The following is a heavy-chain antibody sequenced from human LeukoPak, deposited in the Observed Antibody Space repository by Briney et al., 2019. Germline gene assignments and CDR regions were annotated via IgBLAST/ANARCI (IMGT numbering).Heavy chain of an antibody. D-gene: IGHD6-19*01. Sequence: PGGSLRLSCAASGFTFSSYGMHWVRQAPGKGLEWVAVIWYDGSNKYYADSVKGRFTISRDNSKNTLYLQMNSLRAEDTAVYYCAKVKGEYSSGSDYYYYGMDVWGQGTTVTVSS. CDR2: IWYDGSNK. CDR3: AKVKGEYSSGSDYYYYGMDV. CDR1: GFTFSSYG. V-gene: IGHV3-33*06. J-gene: IGHJ6*02.